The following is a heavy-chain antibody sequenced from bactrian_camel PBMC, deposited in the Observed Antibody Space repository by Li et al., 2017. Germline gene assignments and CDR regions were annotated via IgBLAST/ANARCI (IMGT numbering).Heavy chain of an antibody. J-gene: IGHJ4*01. CDR3: AAEIRTDSFDKCSTY. V-gene: IGHV3S1*01. Sequence: VQLVESGGGTVQAGGSLKLSCAASGYTALSYCMAWFRQVPEQEREGVAVIDTVGGGATFYHDSVNGRFTISQDNAKVTVFLQMNSLKTGDTAVYYCAAEIRTDSFDKCSTYWGQGTQVTVS. CDR2: IDTVGGGAT. D-gene: IGHD7*01. CDR1: GYTALSYC.